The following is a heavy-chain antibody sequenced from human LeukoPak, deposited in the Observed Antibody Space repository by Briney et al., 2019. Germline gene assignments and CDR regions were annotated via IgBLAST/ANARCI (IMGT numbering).Heavy chain of an antibody. CDR1: GFTFDDYA. J-gene: IGHJ4*02. CDR2: ISWNSGSI. V-gene: IGHV3-9*03. Sequence: GRSLRLSCAASGFTFDDYAMHWVRQAPGKGLEWVSGISWNSGSIGYADSVKGRFTISRDNAKNSLNLQMNSLRAEDMAFYYCARSTATGGRMDYWGQGTLVTVSS. D-gene: IGHD5-12*01. CDR3: ARSTATGGRMDY.